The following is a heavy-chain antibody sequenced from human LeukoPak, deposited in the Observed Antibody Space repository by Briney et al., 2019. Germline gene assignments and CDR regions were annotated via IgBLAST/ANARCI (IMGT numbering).Heavy chain of an antibody. Sequence: GGSLRLSCAASGFTFSSYSMNWVRQAPGKGLEWVSSSSSSSSYIYYADSVKGRFTISRDNAKNSLYLQISSLRAEDTAVYYCAREGDDAFDIWGQGTMVTVSP. CDR1: GFTFSSYS. CDR3: AREGDDAFDI. J-gene: IGHJ3*02. CDR2: SSSSSSYI. V-gene: IGHV3-21*01.